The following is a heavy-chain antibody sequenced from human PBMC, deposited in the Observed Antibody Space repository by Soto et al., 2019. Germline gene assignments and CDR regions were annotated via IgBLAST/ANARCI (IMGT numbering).Heavy chain of an antibody. CDR3: ARGVQTYYDFWSGYYSELASDY. CDR2: ISYDGSNK. CDR1: GFTFSSYA. D-gene: IGHD3-3*01. V-gene: IGHV3-30-3*01. Sequence: GSLRLSCAASGFTFSSYAVHWVRQAPGKGLEWVAVISYDGSNKYYADSVKGRFTISRDNSKNTLYLQMNSLRAEDTAVYYCARGVQTYYDFWSGYYSELASDYWGQGTLVTVSS. J-gene: IGHJ4*02.